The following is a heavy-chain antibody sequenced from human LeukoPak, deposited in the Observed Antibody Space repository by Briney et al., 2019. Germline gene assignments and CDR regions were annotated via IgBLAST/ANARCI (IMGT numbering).Heavy chain of an antibody. Sequence: ASVKVSCKASGYTFTSYGISWVRQAPGQGLEWMGWISAYNGHTNYAQKVQGRVTMTTDTSTSTAYMELSSLTSDDTAVYYCARRPGGYYYYYMDVWGKGTTVTVSS. CDR3: ARRPGGYYYYYMDV. CDR1: GYTFTSYG. V-gene: IGHV1-18*01. J-gene: IGHJ6*03. D-gene: IGHD3-10*01. CDR2: ISAYNGHT.